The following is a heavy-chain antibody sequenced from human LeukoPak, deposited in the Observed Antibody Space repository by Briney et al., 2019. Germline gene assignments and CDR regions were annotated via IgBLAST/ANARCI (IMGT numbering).Heavy chain of an antibody. CDR3: ARQDSSSWTIDY. D-gene: IGHD6-13*01. V-gene: IGHV4-39*01. CDR1: GGSISSSSYY. J-gene: IGHJ4*02. Sequence: PSETLSLTCTVSGGSISSSSYYWGWIRQPPGKGLEWIGSIYYSGSTYYNPSLKSRVTISVDTSKNQFSLKLSSVTAADTAVYYCARQDSSSWTIDYWGQGTLVTVSS. CDR2: IYYSGST.